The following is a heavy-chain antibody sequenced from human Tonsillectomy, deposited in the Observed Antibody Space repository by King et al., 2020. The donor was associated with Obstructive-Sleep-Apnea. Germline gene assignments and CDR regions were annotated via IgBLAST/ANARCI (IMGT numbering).Heavy chain of an antibody. CDR2: ITTGCNYI. CDR1: GFTFSGYC. D-gene: IGHD4-17*01. J-gene: IGHJ6*02. Sequence: VQLVESGGGLVKPGGSLRLSCAASGFTFSGYCMNWVRHAPGKGLEWVASITTGCNYIYYAHSLKGRFTISRDDAKNSLYLQMNSLRAEETAVYYCARNNVYGDSGYYFGMDVWGQGTTVTVSS. V-gene: IGHV3-21*06. CDR3: ARNNVYGDSGYYFGMDV.